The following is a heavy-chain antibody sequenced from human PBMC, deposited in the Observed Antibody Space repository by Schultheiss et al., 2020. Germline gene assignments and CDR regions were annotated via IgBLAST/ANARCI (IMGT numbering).Heavy chain of an antibody. D-gene: IGHD6-6*01. CDR3: ARDALSIAARSDYGMDV. V-gene: IGHV3-21*01. CDR2: ISSSSSYI. J-gene: IGHJ6*04. Sequence: GGSLRLSCAASGFTFSSYAMSWVRQAPGKGLEWVSSISSSSSYIYYADSVKGRFTISRDNAKNSLYLQMNSLRAEDTAVYYCARDALSIAARSDYGMDVWGKGTTVTVSS. CDR1: GFTFSSYA.